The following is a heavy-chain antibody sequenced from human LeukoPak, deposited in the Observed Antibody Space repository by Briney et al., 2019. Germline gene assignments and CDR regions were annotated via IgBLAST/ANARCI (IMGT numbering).Heavy chain of an antibody. J-gene: IGHJ5*02. CDR3: ARHASDFGVVIHNNWFDP. Sequence: SETLSLTCTVSGGSISCYYWGWIRQPPGKGLEWIGSIYYSGSTYYNPSLKSRVTISVDTSKNQFSLKLSSVTAADTAVYYCARHASDFGVVIHNNWFDPWGQGTLVTVSS. CDR2: IYYSGST. D-gene: IGHD3-3*01. CDR1: GGSISCYY. V-gene: IGHV4-39*01.